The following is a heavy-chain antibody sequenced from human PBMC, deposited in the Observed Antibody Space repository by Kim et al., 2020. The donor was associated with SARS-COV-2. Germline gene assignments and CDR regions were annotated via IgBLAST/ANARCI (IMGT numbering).Heavy chain of an antibody. CDR3: ARLSGSSTGGDY. CDR2: IYHSGNT. D-gene: IGHD1-26*01. V-gene: IGHV4-4*02. J-gene: IGHJ4*02. CDR1: GVSISSSNW. Sequence: SETLSLTCAVSGVSISSSNWWSLVRQPPGKLLEWIGVIYHSGNTNYTPSLKSRVTISVDNSKNQFSLKLSSVTAADTAVHYCARLSGSSTGGDYWGQGTLVTVSS.